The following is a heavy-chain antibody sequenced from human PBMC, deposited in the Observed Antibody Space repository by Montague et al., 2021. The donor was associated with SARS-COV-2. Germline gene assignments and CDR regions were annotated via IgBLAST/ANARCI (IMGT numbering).Heavy chain of an antibody. CDR1: GGSISSGGYY. V-gene: IGHV4-31*03. CDR2: IYYSGST. J-gene: IGHJ6*02. Sequence: TLSLTCTVSGGSISSGGYYWSWIRQHPGKGLEWIGYIYYSGSTYYNPSLKSRVTISVDTSKNLFSLQLNSVTAADTAVYYCASDRETTTDKFYGMDVWGQGTTVTVSS. CDR3: ASDRETTTDKFYGMDV. D-gene: IGHD1-1*01.